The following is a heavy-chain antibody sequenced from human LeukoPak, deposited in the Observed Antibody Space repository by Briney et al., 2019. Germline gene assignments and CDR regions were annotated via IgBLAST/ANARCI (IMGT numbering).Heavy chain of an antibody. V-gene: IGHV3-7*03. Sequence: PGGSLRLSCAASGFTFSNYWMSWVRQAPGKGLEWVANIKEDGSEKYYVDSVKGRFTISRDNAKNSLYLQMNSLRAEDTAAYYCARESPYYYDSPDAFDIWGQGTMVTVSS. CDR2: IKEDGSEK. CDR3: ARESPYYYDSPDAFDI. D-gene: IGHD3-22*01. CDR1: GFTFSNYW. J-gene: IGHJ3*02.